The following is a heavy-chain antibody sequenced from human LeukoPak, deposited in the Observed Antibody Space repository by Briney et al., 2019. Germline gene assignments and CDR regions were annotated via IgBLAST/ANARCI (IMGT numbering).Heavy chain of an antibody. CDR3: ARERGIAVAVTFDY. CDR1: GYTFTSYG. Sequence: ASVKVSCKASGYTFTSYGISWVRQAPGQGLEWMGWISAYNGNTNYAQKLQGRVTMTTDTYTSTGYMELRSLRSDDTAVYYCARERGIAVAVTFDYWGQGTLVTVSS. D-gene: IGHD6-19*01. V-gene: IGHV1-18*01. J-gene: IGHJ4*02. CDR2: ISAYNGNT.